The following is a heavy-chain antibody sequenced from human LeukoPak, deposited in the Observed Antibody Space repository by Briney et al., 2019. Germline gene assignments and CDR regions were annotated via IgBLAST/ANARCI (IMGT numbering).Heavy chain of an antibody. D-gene: IGHD5-18*01. Sequence: GGSLRLSCAASGFTFSSYAMHWVRQAPGKGLEWVAVISYDGSNKYYADSVKGRFTISRDNSKNTLYLQMNSLRAEDTAVYYCASSGYSYGPLDYWGQGTLVTVSS. V-gene: IGHV3-30-3*01. CDR1: GFTFSSYA. CDR3: ASSGYSYGPLDY. J-gene: IGHJ4*02. CDR2: ISYDGSNK.